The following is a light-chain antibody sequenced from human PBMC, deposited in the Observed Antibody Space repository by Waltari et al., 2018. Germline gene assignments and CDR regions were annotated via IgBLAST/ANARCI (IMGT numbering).Light chain of an antibody. V-gene: IGKV4-1*01. CDR3: QQYFSTPWT. CDR1: QSLLYDSNNRNY. Sequence: IVVTQSPDSLAVSLGERVTTNFMSNQSLLYDSNNRNYLAWYQQKPGQPPRPLIYWAYMRQSGVPDRFTGSGSGTDFTLTISSLQAEDVAVYYCQQYFSTPWTFGHETAVEIK. J-gene: IGKJ1*01. CDR2: WAY.